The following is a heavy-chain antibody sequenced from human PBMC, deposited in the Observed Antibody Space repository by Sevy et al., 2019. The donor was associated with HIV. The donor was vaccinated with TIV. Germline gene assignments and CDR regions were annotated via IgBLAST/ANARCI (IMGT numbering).Heavy chain of an antibody. CDR2: TYYRSKWYN. CDR3: ARAGPAGDAFDI. Sequence: SQTLSLTCAISGDSVSSNSAAWNWIGQSASRGLEWLRWTYYRSKWYNDYAVSVKSRITINPDTSKNQFSLQLNSVTPEDTAVYYCARAGPAGDAFDIWGQGTMVTVSS. CDR1: GDSVSSNSAA. V-gene: IGHV6-1*01. J-gene: IGHJ3*02.